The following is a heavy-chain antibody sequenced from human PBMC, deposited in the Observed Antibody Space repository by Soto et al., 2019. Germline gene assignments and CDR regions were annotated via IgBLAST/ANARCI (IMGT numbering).Heavy chain of an antibody. CDR3: AKAIDIVVVVNQNWFDP. D-gene: IGHD2-15*01. CDR2: ISGSGGST. Sequence: EVQLLESGGGLVQPGGSLSLSCAPSELTFTSNALTWVAKAPGKGLEWASAISGSGGSTYYADSVKGRFTISRDNSKNTLYLQMNSLRAEDTAVYYCAKAIDIVVVVNQNWFDPWGQGTLVTVSS. CDR1: ELTFTSNA. V-gene: IGHV3-23*01. J-gene: IGHJ5*02.